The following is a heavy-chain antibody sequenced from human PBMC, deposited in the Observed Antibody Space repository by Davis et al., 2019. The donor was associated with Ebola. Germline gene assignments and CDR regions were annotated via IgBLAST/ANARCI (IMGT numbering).Heavy chain of an antibody. CDR3: ARDPGTRYYYYGMDV. J-gene: IGHJ6*04. CDR2: ISGSGGST. V-gene: IGHV3-23*01. D-gene: IGHD1-14*01. Sequence: GGSLRLSCAASGFTFSSYAMSWVRQAPGKGLEWVSAISGSGGSTYYADSVKGRFTISRDNSKNTLYLQMNSLRAEDTAVYYCARDPGTRYYYYGMDVWGKGTTVTVSS. CDR1: GFTFSSYA.